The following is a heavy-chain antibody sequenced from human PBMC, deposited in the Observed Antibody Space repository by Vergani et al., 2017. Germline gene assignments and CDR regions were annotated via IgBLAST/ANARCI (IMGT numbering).Heavy chain of an antibody. D-gene: IGHD2-2*02. J-gene: IGHJ5*02. CDR3: ARGCGSTSCYKRGEDWFDP. Sequence: QVQLVQSGAEVKKPGASVKVSCQPSGYPFTSYYIHWVRQAPGQGLGWMGIINPSGGSPNYAQKFQGRVTMTRDTSTGTVFMELTCLGFEDTAVDYCARGCGSTSCYKRGEDWFDPWGQGTLVTVSS. CDR1: GYPFTSYY. V-gene: IGHV1-46*01. CDR2: INPSGGSP.